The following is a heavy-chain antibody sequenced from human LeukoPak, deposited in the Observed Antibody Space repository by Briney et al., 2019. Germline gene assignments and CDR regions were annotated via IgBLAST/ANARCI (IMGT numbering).Heavy chain of an antibody. CDR1: GFTFSNYA. CDR3: ARSVAYPYGSGSCFDY. J-gene: IGHJ4*02. CDR2: ISSSSSYI. D-gene: IGHD3-10*01. Sequence: GGSLRLSCAASGFTFSNYAMSWVRQAPGKGLEWVSSISSSSSYIYYADSVKGRFTISRDNAKNSLYLQMNSLRAEDTAVYYCARSVAYPYGSGSCFDYWGQGTLVTVSS. V-gene: IGHV3-21*01.